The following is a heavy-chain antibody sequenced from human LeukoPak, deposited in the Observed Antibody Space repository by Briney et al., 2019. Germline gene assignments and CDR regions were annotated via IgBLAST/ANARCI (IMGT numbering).Heavy chain of an antibody. CDR1: GYTLTSYD. D-gene: IGHD3-9*01. V-gene: IGHV1-8*03. J-gene: IGHJ4*02. Sequence: ASVKVSCKASGYTLTSYDINWVRQATGQGLEWMGWMNPNSGNTGYAQKFQGRVTITRNTSISTAYMELSSLRSEDTAVYYCARGRKYYDILTGPVPYYFDYWGQGTLVTVSS. CDR3: ARGRKYYDILTGPVPYYFDY. CDR2: MNPNSGNT.